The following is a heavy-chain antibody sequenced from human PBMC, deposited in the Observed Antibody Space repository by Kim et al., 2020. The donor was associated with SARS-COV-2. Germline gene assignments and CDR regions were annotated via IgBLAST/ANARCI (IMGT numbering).Heavy chain of an antibody. J-gene: IGHJ4*02. D-gene: IGHD2-21*01. V-gene: IGHV3-7*01. CDR2: IKEDGSEK. CDR1: GFTFNSYW. CDR3: ASHGTYWGGACYSNIDYFDH. Sequence: GGSLRLSCAVSGFTFNSYWMSWVRQAPGKGLEWVANIKEDGSEKYYVDSVKGRFTISRDNAKTSLYLQMNSLRAEDTAVYYCASHGTYWGGACYSNIDYFDHWGQGTLVTVYS.